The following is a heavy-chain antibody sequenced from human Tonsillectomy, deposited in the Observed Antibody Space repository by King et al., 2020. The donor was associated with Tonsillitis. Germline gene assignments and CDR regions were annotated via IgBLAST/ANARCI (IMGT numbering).Heavy chain of an antibody. CDR2: IYYSGST. V-gene: IGHV4-59*08. Sequence: VQLQESGPGLVKPSETLSLTCTVSGGSISSYYWSWIRQPPGKGLEWIGYIYYSGSTNYNPSLKSRVTISVDTSKNQFSLKLSSVTAADTAVYYCASHTFLTGPYYFDYWGQGTLVTVSS. CDR1: GGSISSYY. D-gene: IGHD3-9*01. CDR3: ASHTFLTGPYYFDY. J-gene: IGHJ4*02.